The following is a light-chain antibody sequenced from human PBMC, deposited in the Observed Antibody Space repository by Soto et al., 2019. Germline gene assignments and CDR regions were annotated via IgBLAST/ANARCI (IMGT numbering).Light chain of an antibody. CDR3: QQYNDWPRT. CDR1: QSVRSY. Sequence: EIAMTQSPATLSVSPGERATLSCRASQSVRSYLAWYQQKPGQAPRLLIYGASTRATGFPARFSGSGSGTEFTLTISSLQSEDFAVYYCQQYNDWPRTFGQGTKVEMK. CDR2: GAS. J-gene: IGKJ1*01. V-gene: IGKV3-15*01.